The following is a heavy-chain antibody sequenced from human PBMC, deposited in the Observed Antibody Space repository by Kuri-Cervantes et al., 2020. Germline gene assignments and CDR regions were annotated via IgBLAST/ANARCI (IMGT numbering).Heavy chain of an antibody. CDR2: ISYDGSNK. D-gene: IGHD6-6*01. V-gene: IGHV3-30*03. J-gene: IGHJ3*02. CDR3: ARGESFEYSSSSLVDAFDI. CDR1: GFTFSSYS. Sequence: GESLKISCAASGFTFSSYSMNWVRQAPGKGLEWVAVISYDGSNKYYADSVKGRFTISRDNSKNTLCLQMNSLRAEDTAVYYCARGESFEYSSSSLVDAFDIWGQGTMVTVSS.